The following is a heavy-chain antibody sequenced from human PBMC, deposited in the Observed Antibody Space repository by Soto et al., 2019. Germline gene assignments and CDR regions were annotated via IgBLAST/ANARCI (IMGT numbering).Heavy chain of an antibody. CDR2: IIPIFGTA. CDR1: GGTFSSYA. D-gene: IGHD2-8*01. V-gene: IGHV1-69*13. J-gene: IGHJ4*02. CDR3: ASLHCTNGVCYLPYFDY. Sequence: SVKVSCKASGGTFSSYAISWVRQAPGQGLEWMGGIIPIFGTANYAQKFQGRVTTTADESTSTAYMELSSLRSEDTAVYYCASLHCTNGVCYLPYFDYWGQGTLVTVSS.